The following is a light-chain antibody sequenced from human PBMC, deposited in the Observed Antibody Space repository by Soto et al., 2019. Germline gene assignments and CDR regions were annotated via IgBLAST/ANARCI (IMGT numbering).Light chain of an antibody. V-gene: IGKV1-39*01. Sequence: DIQMTQSPSSLSASLGDRVTITCQASQSISNHLNWYQQKPGRAPKLLIFAASGLESGVPSRFSGSGSGTDFTLTISSLQPEDFETYYCQQSYSSPPTFGQGTKVDIK. CDR2: AAS. CDR3: QQSYSSPPT. J-gene: IGKJ1*01. CDR1: QSISNH.